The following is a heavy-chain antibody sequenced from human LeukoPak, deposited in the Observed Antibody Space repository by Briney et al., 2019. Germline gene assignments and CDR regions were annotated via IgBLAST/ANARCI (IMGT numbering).Heavy chain of an antibody. CDR1: GFTFSSYG. J-gene: IGHJ3*02. V-gene: IGHV3-33*01. CDR3: ARRADDAFDI. CDR2: IWYDGSNK. Sequence: SLRLSRAASGFTFSSYGMHWVRQAPGKGLEWVSLIWYDGSNKYYADSVKGRFTISRDNSKNTLYLQMNSLRAEDMAVYYCARRADDAFDIWGQGTLVTVSS.